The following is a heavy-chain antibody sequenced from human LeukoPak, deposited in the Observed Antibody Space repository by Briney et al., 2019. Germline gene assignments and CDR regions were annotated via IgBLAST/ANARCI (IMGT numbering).Heavy chain of an antibody. CDR2: IYYSGYT. CDR1: GGSISSYY. V-gene: IGHV4-59*01. D-gene: IGHD3-10*01. J-gene: IGHJ6*03. Sequence: ASETLSLTCTVSGGSISSYYWSWIRQPPGKGLEWIGYIYYSGYTNYNPSLKSRVTISVDTSKNQFSLKLSSVTAADTAVYYCARTTMVRGTYYMDVWGKGTTVTVSS. CDR3: ARTTMVRGTYYMDV.